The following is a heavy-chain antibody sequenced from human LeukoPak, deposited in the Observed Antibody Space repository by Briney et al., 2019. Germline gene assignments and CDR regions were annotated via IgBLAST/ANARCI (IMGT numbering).Heavy chain of an antibody. D-gene: IGHD6-19*01. Sequence: PSETLSLTCAVSGGSISSSNWWSWVRQPPGKGLELIGEIYHSGSTNYNPSLKSRVTISVDKSKNQFSLKLSSVTAADTAVYYCARGIAVAGTFAFDYWGQGTLVTVSS. CDR2: IYHSGST. J-gene: IGHJ4*02. CDR1: GGSISSSNW. V-gene: IGHV4-4*02. CDR3: ARGIAVAGTFAFDY.